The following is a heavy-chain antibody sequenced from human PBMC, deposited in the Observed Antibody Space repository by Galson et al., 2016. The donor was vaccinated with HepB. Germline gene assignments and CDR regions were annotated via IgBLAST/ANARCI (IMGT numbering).Heavy chain of an antibody. CDR3: VRRWVMDWWTKEQAEDV. J-gene: IGHJ6*04. D-gene: IGHD3/OR15-3a*01. V-gene: IGHV1-2*02. CDR2: INPNSGGT. CDR1: GYTFTDYH. Sequence: SVKVSCKASGYTFTDYHIHWARQPPGRGLEWMGWINPNSGGTNYAQKFQGRVTMTRDTSISTAYMDLSRLRSDDTAVYYCVRRWVMDWWTKEQAEDVWGKGTTVTVSS.